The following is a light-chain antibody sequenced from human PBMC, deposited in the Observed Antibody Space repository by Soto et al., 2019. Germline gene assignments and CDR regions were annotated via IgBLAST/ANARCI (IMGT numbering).Light chain of an antibody. Sequence: DIQLTQSPSFLSASVGDRVTITCRASQGISSYLAWYQQKPGKAPKLLIYAASTLQSGVPSRFSGSGSGTEFTLTISSLQPEDFATYYCQQLNSRGTFGQGTKVKIK. CDR3: QQLNSRGT. CDR2: AAS. J-gene: IGKJ1*01. CDR1: QGISSY. V-gene: IGKV1-9*01.